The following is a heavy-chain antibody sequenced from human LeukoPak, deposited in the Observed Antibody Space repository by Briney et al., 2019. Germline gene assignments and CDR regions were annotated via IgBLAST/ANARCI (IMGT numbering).Heavy chain of an antibody. CDR1: GFTFSSYW. V-gene: IGHV3-7*05. Sequence: GGSLRLSCAASGFTFSSYWMSWVRQAPGKGLEWVANIKQDGSEKYYVDSVKGRFTISRDNAKNSLHLQMNSLRAEDTAVHYCARDQRYCSSSSCPWEPFDYWGQGTLVTVSS. CDR3: ARDQRYCSSSSCPWEPFDY. CDR2: IKQDGSEK. J-gene: IGHJ4*02. D-gene: IGHD2-2*01.